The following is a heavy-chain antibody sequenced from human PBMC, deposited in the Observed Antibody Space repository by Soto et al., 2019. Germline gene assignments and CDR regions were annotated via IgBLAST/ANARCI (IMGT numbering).Heavy chain of an antibody. J-gene: IGHJ6*02. Sequence: QVQLVQSGAEVKKPGSSVKVSCKASEGTFSSYAISWVRQPPGQGLEWMGGIIPIFGTANYAQKFQGRVTITADESTSTAYMELSSLRSEDTAVYYCARDSPTVTAYYYGMDVWGQGTTVTVSS. CDR1: EGTFSSYA. CDR2: IIPIFGTA. CDR3: ARDSPTVTAYYYGMDV. V-gene: IGHV1-69*01. D-gene: IGHD4-17*01.